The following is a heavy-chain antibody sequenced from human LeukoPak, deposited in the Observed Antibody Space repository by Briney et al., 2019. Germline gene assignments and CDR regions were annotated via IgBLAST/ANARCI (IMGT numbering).Heavy chain of an antibody. V-gene: IGHV1-69*13. CDR2: IIPIFGTA. D-gene: IGHD4-17*01. CDR1: GGTFSSYA. CDR3: ARLNDYGDYGNWFDP. J-gene: IGHJ5*02. Sequence: ASVKVSCKASGGTFSSYAISWVRQAPEQGLEWMGGIIPIFGTANYAQKFQGRVTITADESTSTAYMELSSLRSEDTAAYYCARLNDYGDYGNWFDPWGQGTLVTVSS.